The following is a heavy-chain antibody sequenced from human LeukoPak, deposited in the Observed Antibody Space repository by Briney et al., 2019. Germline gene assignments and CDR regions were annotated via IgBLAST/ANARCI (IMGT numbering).Heavy chain of an antibody. CDR3: ARLSNNYYDSSGYQD. CDR2: IYPGDSDT. V-gene: IGHV5-51*01. Sequence: GESLKISCKGSGYSFTSYWIGWGRQMPGKGQEWTGIIYPGDSDTSYSPSFQGQVTISADKSISTAYLQWSSLKASDTAMYYCARLSNNYYDSSGYQDWGQGTLVTVSS. CDR1: GYSFTSYW. J-gene: IGHJ4*02. D-gene: IGHD3-22*01.